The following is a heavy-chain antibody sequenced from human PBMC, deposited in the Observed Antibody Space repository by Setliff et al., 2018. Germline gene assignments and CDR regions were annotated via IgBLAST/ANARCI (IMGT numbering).Heavy chain of an antibody. CDR1: GYTFTTHG. CDR2: ISTDDGDT. J-gene: IGHJ4*02. V-gene: IGHV1-18*01. CDR3: ARDTHQWDPLYFDS. Sequence: GASVKVSCKASGYTFTTHGISWVRQAPGQGLEWMGWISTDDGDTNFAQKFQGRVTLTTDTSTGTAYMELRSLRSDDTAMYYCARDTHQWDPLYFDSWGQGTLVTVSS. D-gene: IGHD1-26*01.